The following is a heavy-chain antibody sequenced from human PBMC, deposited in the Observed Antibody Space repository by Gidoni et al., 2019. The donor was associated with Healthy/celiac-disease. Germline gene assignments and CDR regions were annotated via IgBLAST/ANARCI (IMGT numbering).Heavy chain of an antibody. CDR2: ISYDGSNK. D-gene: IGHD1-1*01. V-gene: IGHV3-30*18. Sequence: QVQLVESGGGVVQPGRSRRLSCAASGFTFSSYGMHWVRQAPGKGLGWVAVISYDGSNKYYADSVKGRFTISRDNSKNTLYLQMNSLRAEDTAVYYCAKDLAQLGLDYWGQGTLVTVSS. CDR3: AKDLAQLGLDY. J-gene: IGHJ4*02. CDR1: GFTFSSYG.